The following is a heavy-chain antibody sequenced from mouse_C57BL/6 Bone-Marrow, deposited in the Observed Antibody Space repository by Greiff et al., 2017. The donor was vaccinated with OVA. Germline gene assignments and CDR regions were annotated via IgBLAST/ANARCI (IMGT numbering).Heavy chain of an antibody. J-gene: IGHJ4*01. Sequence: DVKLVESGGGLVKPGGSLKLSCAASGFTFSSYAMSWVRQTPEKRLEWVATISDGGSYNYSPDNVKGRFTISRDKAKNNLYLQMSHLKSEDTAIYYCAREWDYDVRAMDYWGQGTSVTVSS. CDR2: ISDGGSYN. CDR1: GFTFSSYA. V-gene: IGHV5-4*03. D-gene: IGHD2-4*01. CDR3: AREWDYDVRAMDY.